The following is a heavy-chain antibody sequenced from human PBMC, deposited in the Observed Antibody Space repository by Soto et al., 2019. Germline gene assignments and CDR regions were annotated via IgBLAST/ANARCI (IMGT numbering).Heavy chain of an antibody. J-gene: IGHJ6*02. CDR3: ARGVKQQLDPNYYYYGMDV. CDR2: IKQDGSEK. Sequence: AGGSLRLSCAASGFTFSSYWMSWVRQAPGKGLEWVANIKQDGSEKYYVDSVKGRFTISRDNAKNSLYLQMNSLRAEDTAVYYCARGVKQQLDPNYYYYGMDVWGQGTTVTVSS. V-gene: IGHV3-7*03. CDR1: GFTFSSYW. D-gene: IGHD6-13*01.